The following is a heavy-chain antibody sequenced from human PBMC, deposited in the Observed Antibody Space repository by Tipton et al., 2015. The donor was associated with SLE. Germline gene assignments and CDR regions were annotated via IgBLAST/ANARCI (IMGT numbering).Heavy chain of an antibody. CDR3: ARVDYYDSSGYYYPY. D-gene: IGHD3-22*01. V-gene: IGHV4-30-4*01. J-gene: IGHJ4*02. CDR2: IYYSGST. CDR1: GGSISSGDNY. Sequence: LRLSCTVSGGSISSGDNYWSWTRQPPGKGLESIGYIYYSGSTYYNPSLKSRVTISVDTSKNQFSLKLSSVTAADTAVYYCARVDYYDSSGYYYPYWGQGTLVTVSS.